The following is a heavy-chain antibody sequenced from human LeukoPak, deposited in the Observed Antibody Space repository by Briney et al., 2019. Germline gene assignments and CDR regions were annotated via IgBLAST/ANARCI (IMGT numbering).Heavy chain of an antibody. J-gene: IGHJ4*02. CDR1: GFIFSSYR. Sequence: QAGGSLRLSCAASGFIFSSYRMNWVRQAPGKGLEWVSYISSSGSTIYYADSVKGRFTISRDNAKNSLYLQMNSLRAEDTAVYYCARVGDGNPQDFDYWGQGTLVTVPS. CDR2: ISSSGSTI. D-gene: IGHD4-23*01. CDR3: ARVGDGNPQDFDY. V-gene: IGHV3-48*03.